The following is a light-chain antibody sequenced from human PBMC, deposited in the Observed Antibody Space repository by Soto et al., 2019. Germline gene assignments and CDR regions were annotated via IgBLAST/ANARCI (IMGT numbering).Light chain of an antibody. CDR1: SSDVGSYNL. Sequence: QSALTQPASVSGSPGQSITISCTGTSSDVGSYNLVSWYQQHPGKAPKLMIYEGSKRPSGVSNRFSGSKSGNTASLTISGLQAEDEADYYCCSYAGSSTFVVFGGGTKVRVL. J-gene: IGLJ2*01. CDR3: CSYAGSSTFVV. V-gene: IGLV2-23*01. CDR2: EGS.